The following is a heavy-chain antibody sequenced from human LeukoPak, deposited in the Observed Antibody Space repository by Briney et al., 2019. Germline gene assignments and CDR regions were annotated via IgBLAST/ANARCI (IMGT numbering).Heavy chain of an antibody. J-gene: IGHJ6*03. V-gene: IGHV3-23*01. CDR1: GSGFTFGNFA. CDR3: AKDGSWGDYYFYFYMDV. D-gene: IGHD3-16*01. CDR2: IRGSGYYT. Sequence: GGSLRLSCEASGSGFTFGNFALSWGRQAPGKGLEWVSGIRGSGYYTYYADPVKGRFTISRDNSKNTLYIEMNSLRAADTAVYYCAKDGSWGDYYFYFYMDVWGKGTTVTVSS.